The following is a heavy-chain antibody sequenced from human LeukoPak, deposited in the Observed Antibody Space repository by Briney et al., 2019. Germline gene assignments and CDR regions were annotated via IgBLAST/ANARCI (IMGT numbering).Heavy chain of an antibody. CDR1: GYTFASYG. CDR2: ISAYNGNR. J-gene: IGHJ4*02. Sequence: GASVKVSCKASGYTFASYGISWVRQAPGQGLEWMGWISAYNGNRNYAQKPQGRVTMTTDTSTSTAYMELRSRRSDDTAVYYCARDPYPKLADYWGQGTLVTVSS. CDR3: ARDPYPKLADY. V-gene: IGHV1-18*01. D-gene: IGHD3-3*02.